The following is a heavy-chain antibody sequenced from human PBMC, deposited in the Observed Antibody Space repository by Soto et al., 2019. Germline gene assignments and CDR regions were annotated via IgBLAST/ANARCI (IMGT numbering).Heavy chain of an antibody. J-gene: IGHJ6*02. V-gene: IGHV1-2*04. Sequence: ASVKVSCKASGYTFTGYYMHWVLQAPGQGLEWMGWINPNSGGTNYAQKFQGWVTMTRDTSISTAYMELSRLRSDDTAVYYCARERPRITMVRGVRNYYGMDVWGQGTTVTVSS. CDR3: ARERPRITMVRGVRNYYGMDV. D-gene: IGHD3-10*01. CDR1: GYTFTGYY. CDR2: INPNSGGT.